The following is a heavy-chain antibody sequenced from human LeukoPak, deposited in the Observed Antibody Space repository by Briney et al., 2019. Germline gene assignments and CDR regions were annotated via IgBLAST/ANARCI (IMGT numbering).Heavy chain of an antibody. V-gene: IGHV4-34*01. J-gene: IGHJ6*02. CDR2: INHSGST. D-gene: IGHD4-17*01. CDR3: ARGTSRYGDYVSYYYYYGMDV. Sequence: SETLSLTCAVYGGSFSGYYWSWIRQPPGKGLEWIGEINHSGSTNYNPSLKSRVTISVDTSKNQFSLKLSSVTAADTAVYYCARGTSRYGDYVSYYYYYGMDVWGQGTTVTVSS. CDR1: GGSFSGYY.